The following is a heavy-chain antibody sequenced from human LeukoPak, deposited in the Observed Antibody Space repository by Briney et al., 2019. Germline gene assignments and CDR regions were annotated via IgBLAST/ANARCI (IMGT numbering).Heavy chain of an antibody. J-gene: IGHJ3*02. CDR3: VTNPGIHNAFDI. V-gene: IGHV5-51*01. Sequence: GESLKISCRGSGYTFTSYWIAWVRQLPGKGLEWMGITHPGDSDTRYSPSFQGQVTISADKSISTAYLQWSSLKASDTAMYYCVTNPGIHNAFDIWGQGTMVTVSS. CDR1: GYTFTSYW. CDR2: THPGDSDT. D-gene: IGHD1-14*01.